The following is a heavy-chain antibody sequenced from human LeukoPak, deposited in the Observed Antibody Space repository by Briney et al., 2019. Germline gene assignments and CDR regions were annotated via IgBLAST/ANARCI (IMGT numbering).Heavy chain of an antibody. J-gene: IGHJ5*02. CDR1: GGSISSSSYY. CDR3: ARDQRGFDP. Sequence: ETLSLTCTVSGGSISSSSYYWGWVRQAPGKGLEWVSVIYSGGSTYYADSVKGRFTISRDNSKNTLYLQMNSLRAEDTAVYYCARDQRGFDPWGQGTLVTVSS. CDR2: IYSGGST. V-gene: IGHV3-66*01.